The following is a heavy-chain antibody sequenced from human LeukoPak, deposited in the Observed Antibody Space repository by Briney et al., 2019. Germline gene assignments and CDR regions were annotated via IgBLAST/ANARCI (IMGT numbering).Heavy chain of an antibody. J-gene: IGHJ4*02. CDR1: GYTFTSYD. CDR3: ARSRRYCSGGSCSRTIYFDY. CDR2: MNPNSGNT. V-gene: IGHV1-8*03. Sequence: ASVKVSCKASGYTFTSYDINWVRQATGQGLEWMGWMNPNSGNTGYAQKFQGRVTITRNTSIRTAYMELSSLRSEDTAVYYCARSRRYCSGGSCSRTIYFDYWGQGTLVTVSS. D-gene: IGHD2-15*01.